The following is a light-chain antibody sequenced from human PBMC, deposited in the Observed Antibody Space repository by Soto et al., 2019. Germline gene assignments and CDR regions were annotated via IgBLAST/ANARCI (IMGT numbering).Light chain of an antibody. CDR1: SSNIKTNG. V-gene: IGLV1-44*01. CDR3: STWDDSLNGLI. Sequence: QSVLAQPPSASETPGQTVTSSCSGGSSNIKTNGVSWYQQVPGAAPKLLIYSNSQRPSGAPDRFSGSKSGTSASLAISGLQSEDEATYHCSTWDDSLNGLIFGGGTNLTVL. J-gene: IGLJ2*01. CDR2: SNS.